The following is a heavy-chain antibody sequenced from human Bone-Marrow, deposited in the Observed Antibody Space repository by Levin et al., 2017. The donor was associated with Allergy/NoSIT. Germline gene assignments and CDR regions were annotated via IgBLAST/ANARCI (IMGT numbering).Heavy chain of an antibody. CDR1: GGSISNYY. J-gene: IGHJ5*02. CDR3: SGGIGGPSGGARFDP. V-gene: IGHV4-4*07. CDR2: ISSSGST. Sequence: SETLSLTCIVSGGSISNYYWSWIRQSDGKGLEWIGRISSSGSTDYNPSLKSRVTMSIDTSEIKFSLNMRSVTVADTAVYRCSGGIGGPSGGARFDPWGQGSLVTVSS. D-gene: IGHD3-16*01.